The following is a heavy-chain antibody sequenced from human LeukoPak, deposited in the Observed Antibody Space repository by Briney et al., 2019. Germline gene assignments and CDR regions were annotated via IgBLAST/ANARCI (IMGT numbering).Heavy chain of an antibody. V-gene: IGHV1-18*04. J-gene: IGHJ4*02. D-gene: IGHD5-12*01. Sequence: ASVKVSCKASGYTFTGYYMHWVRQAPGQGLEWMGWISIYNGKTNYAQKFRGRVTMTTDTSTSTAFMELRSLRSDDTAVYYCAKVISVATGKYYFDYWGQGTLVTVSS. CDR2: ISIYNGKT. CDR3: AKVISVATGKYYFDY. CDR1: GYTFTGYY.